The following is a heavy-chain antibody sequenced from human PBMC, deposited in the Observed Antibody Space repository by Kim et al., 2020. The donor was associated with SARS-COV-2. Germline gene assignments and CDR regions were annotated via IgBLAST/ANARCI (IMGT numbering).Heavy chain of an antibody. V-gene: IGHV3-33*05. J-gene: IGHJ4*02. CDR3: ARDRKRYGAFFAY. CDR1: GFTFSSYG. CDR2: ISYDGSNK. D-gene: IGHD3-3*02. Sequence: GGSLRLSCAASGFTFSSYGMHWVRQATGKGLEWVAVISYDGSNKYYADSVKGRFTISRDNSKNTLYLQMNSLRAEDTAVYYCARDRKRYGAFFAYWGQGT.